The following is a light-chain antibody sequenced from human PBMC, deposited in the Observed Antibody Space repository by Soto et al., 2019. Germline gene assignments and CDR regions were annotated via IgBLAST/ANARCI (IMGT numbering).Light chain of an antibody. Sequence: EIVFTQSPGTLSLSPGARATLSCRASQSVSSSYLAWYQQKPGQAPRLLIYGASSRATGIPDRFSGSGSGTDFTLTISRLEPEDFAVYYCQQYGSSPPTFGQGTKVDIK. CDR1: QSVSSSY. CDR2: GAS. J-gene: IGKJ1*01. V-gene: IGKV3-20*01. CDR3: QQYGSSPPT.